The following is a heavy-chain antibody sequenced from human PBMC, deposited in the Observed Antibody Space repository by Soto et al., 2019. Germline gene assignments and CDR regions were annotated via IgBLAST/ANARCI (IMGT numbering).Heavy chain of an antibody. CDR2: INGGAGDT. CDR3: ARGPSRMAAETQLDP. V-gene: IGHV1-3*01. D-gene: IGHD1-1*01. CDR1: GYIFTSYA. Sequence: QVQLVQSGAEVRKPGASVKIYCKASGYIFTSYAIHWLRQAPGQRLEWMGWINGGAGDTRYSVNFQGRVTFTRDTAATTAFMDLSSLSSADTAIYYCARGPSRMAAETQLDPWGQGTLVSVS. J-gene: IGHJ5*02.